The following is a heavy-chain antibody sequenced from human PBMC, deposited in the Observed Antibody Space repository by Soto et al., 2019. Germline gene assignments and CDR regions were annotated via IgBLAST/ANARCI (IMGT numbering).Heavy chain of an antibody. CDR2: IYYSGST. J-gene: IGHJ4*02. CDR1: GGSISSYY. Sequence: SETLSLTCTVSGGSISSYYWSWIRQPPGKGLEWIGYIYYSGSTNYNPSLKSRVTISVDTSKNQFSLKLSSVTAADTAVYYCARVPTRSGWNLYFDYWGQGTLVTVSS. CDR3: ARVPTRSGWNLYFDY. V-gene: IGHV4-59*08. D-gene: IGHD6-19*01.